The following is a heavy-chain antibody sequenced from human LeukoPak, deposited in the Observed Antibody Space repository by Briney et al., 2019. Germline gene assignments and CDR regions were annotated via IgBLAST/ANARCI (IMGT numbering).Heavy chain of an antibody. CDR3: AKDIGSGSYSYHFDY. D-gene: IGHD1-26*01. Sequence: GGSLRLSCAASGFTFSSYAMSWVRQAPGKGLEWVSAISGSGGSTYYADSVKGRFTISRDNSKNTLYLQMNSLRAEDTAVYYCAKDIGSGSYSYHFDYWGQGTLVTVSS. V-gene: IGHV3-23*01. J-gene: IGHJ4*02. CDR1: GFTFSSYA. CDR2: ISGSGGST.